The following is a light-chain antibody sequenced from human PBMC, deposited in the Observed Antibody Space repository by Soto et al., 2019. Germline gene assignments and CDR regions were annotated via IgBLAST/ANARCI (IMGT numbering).Light chain of an antibody. CDR1: QSVSSY. V-gene: IGKV3-11*01. Sequence: EIVLTQSPATLSLSPGERATLSCRASQSVSSYLAWYQQKPGQAPRLLIYGASSRATGIPDRFSGSGSGTDFTLTISRLEPEDFAVYYCQQRSNWPGTFGQGTKVDIK. CDR2: GAS. J-gene: IGKJ1*01. CDR3: QQRSNWPGT.